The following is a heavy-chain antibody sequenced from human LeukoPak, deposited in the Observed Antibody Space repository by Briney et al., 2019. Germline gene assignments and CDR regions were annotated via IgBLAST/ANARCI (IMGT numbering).Heavy chain of an antibody. D-gene: IGHD1-26*01. J-gene: IGHJ4*02. Sequence: GGSLRLSCAASGFTFSDYYMSWIRQAPGKGLEWVSYISSSGSTIYYADSVKGRFTISRDNAKNSLYLQMNSLRAEDTAVYYCASGTEWELLRQNLDYWGQGTLVTVSS. V-gene: IGHV3-11*04. CDR1: GFTFSDYY. CDR3: ASGTEWELLRQNLDY. CDR2: ISSSGSTI.